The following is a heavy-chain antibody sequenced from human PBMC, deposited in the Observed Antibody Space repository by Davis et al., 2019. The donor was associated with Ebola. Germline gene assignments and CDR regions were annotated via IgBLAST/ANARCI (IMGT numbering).Heavy chain of an antibody. Sequence: GESLKISCAASGFTFSSYAMSWVRQAPGTGLEWVANIKQDGSEKYYVDSVKGRFTISRDNAKNSLYLQMNSLRAEDTAVYYCARDGPQSTIFGVVTGYGMDVWGQGTTVTVSS. CDR1: GFTFSSYA. D-gene: IGHD3-3*01. V-gene: IGHV3-7*01. CDR2: IKQDGSEK. CDR3: ARDGPQSTIFGVVTGYGMDV. J-gene: IGHJ6*02.